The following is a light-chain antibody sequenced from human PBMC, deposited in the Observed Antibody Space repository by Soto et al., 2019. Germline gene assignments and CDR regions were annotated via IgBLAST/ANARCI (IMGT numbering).Light chain of an antibody. CDR3: QQYNTFST. CDR1: QSVNNW. CDR2: DSY. J-gene: IGKJ1*01. Sequence: DVQMTQSPSTLSASVGDSVTITCRASQSVNNWLAWYQQKPGKAPRLLIFDSYKLESGVPSRFSGSGSGKEFILTLSSLQADDFATYYCQQYNTFSTFGQGTKVDIK. V-gene: IGKV1-5*01.